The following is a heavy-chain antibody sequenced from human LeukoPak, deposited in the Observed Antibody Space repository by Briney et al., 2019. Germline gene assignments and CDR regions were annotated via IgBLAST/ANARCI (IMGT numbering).Heavy chain of an antibody. Sequence: GGSLRLSCAASGFTFSSYAMSWVRQAPGKGLEWVSVIYSGGSTYYADSVKGRFTISRDNSKNTLYLQMNSLRAEDTAVYYCARAAFAAAGFPDAFDIWGQGTMVTVSS. J-gene: IGHJ3*02. CDR1: GFTFSSYA. D-gene: IGHD6-13*01. CDR3: ARAAFAAAGFPDAFDI. CDR2: IYSGGST. V-gene: IGHV3-53*01.